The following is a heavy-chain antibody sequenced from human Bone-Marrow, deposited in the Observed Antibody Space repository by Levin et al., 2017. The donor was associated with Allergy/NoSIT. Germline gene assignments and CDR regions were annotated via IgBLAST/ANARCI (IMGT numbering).Heavy chain of an antibody. D-gene: IGHD3-22*01. J-gene: IGHJ4*02. CDR2: ISASGDKT. CDR1: GFTFGSYD. Sequence: GGSLRLSCAAFGFTFGSYDMTWVRQAPGKGLEWISSISASGDKTYYTESVKGRFTISRDNSKFTMYLQMNNLRADDTAVYYCANRPDSGGIHDSSGHNLCWGRGTLVAVSS. CDR3: ANRPDSGGIHDSSGHNLC. V-gene: IGHV3-23*01.